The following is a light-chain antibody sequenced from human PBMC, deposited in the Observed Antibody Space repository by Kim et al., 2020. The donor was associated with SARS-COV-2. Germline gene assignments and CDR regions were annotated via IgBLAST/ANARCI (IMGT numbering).Light chain of an antibody. V-gene: IGLV3-21*04. J-gene: IGLJ2*01. Sequence: SYELTQPPSVSVAPGKTARITCGGNNIGGKSVHWYQQKPGQAPVLVIYYDSDRPSGILERFSGSNSGNTATLTISRVEAGDEADYYCQVWDSRSDHPRVF. CDR2: YDS. CDR3: QVWDSRSDHPRV. CDR1: NIGGKS.